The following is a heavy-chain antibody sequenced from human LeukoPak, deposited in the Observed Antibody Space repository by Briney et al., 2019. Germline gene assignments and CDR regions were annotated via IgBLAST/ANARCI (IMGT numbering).Heavy chain of an antibody. CDR1: GESFSGDF. CDR3: ARGQYDSGGYHYGIRAFYFDY. J-gene: IGHJ4*02. CDR2: INHRGRT. Sequence: PSETLSLTCGVYGESFSGDFWTWLRQAPGKGLEWIGEINHRGRTYYSPSLTGRVTISVDTSMNQFSLQLRSVTAADTALYYCARGQYDSGGYHYGIRAFYFDYWGQGILVTVSS. V-gene: IGHV4-34*01. D-gene: IGHD3-22*01.